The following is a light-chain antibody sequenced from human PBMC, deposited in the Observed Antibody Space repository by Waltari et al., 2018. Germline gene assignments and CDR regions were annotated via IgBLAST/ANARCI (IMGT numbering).Light chain of an antibody. CDR1: SSNIGNNY. CDR2: DNS. V-gene: IGLV1-51*01. CDR3: GTWDSNLSAGV. J-gene: IGLJ2*01. Sequence: QSVLTQPPSVSAAPGQKVTISCSGSSSNIGNNYVSWYQQLPGTAPKLLIYDNSKRPPGMPDRFAGSKSGTSATLGITGLQTGDEADYYCGTWDSNLSAGVFGGGTKLTVL.